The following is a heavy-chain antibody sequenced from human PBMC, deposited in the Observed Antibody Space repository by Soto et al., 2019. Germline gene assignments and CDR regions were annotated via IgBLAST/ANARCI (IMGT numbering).Heavy chain of an antibody. CDR1: GGSIGSYY. J-gene: IGHJ6*02. CDR2: IYYSGST. V-gene: IGHV4-59*01. Sequence: SETLSLTCTVSGGSIGSYYWSWIRQPPGKGLEWIGYIYYSGSTNYNPSLKSRVTISVDTSKNQFSLKLSSVTAADTAVYYCARSGYYGSGSYYNAAGYYYGMDVWGQGTTVT. D-gene: IGHD3-10*01. CDR3: ARSGYYGSGSYYNAAGYYYGMDV.